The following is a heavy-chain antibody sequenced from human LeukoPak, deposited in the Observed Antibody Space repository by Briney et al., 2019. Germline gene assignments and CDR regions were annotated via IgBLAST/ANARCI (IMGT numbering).Heavy chain of an antibody. V-gene: IGHV3-20*04. Sequence: PGGSLRLSCAASGFTFDDYGMSWVRQAPGKGLEWVSGINWNGGSTGYADSVKGRFTISRDNAKNSLYLQMNSLRAEDTALYYCARDQPDTAMTGVVDAFDIWGQGTMFTVSS. CDR1: GFTFDDYG. J-gene: IGHJ3*02. CDR2: INWNGGST. CDR3: ARDQPDTAMTGVVDAFDI. D-gene: IGHD5-18*01.